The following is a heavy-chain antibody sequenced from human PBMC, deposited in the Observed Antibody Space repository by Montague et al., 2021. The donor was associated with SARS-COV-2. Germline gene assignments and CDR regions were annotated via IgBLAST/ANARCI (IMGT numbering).Heavy chain of an antibody. CDR3: ARGTRVVGITPGFRY. V-gene: IGHV4-34*01. D-gene: IGHD2-21*01. Sequence: SETLSLTCAVYGGSFHIFSWGWIRQSPGKGLEWIGEVDHSGNTKYNPSLKSRVTISVDTSKNQFSLNLTSVTAADTAIYYCARGTRVVGITPGFRYWGQGTQVAVSS. CDR2: VDHSGNT. CDR1: GGSFHIFS. J-gene: IGHJ4*02.